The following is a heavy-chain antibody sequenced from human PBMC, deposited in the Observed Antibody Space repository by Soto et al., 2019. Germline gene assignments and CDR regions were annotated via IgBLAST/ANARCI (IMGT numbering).Heavy chain of an antibody. V-gene: IGHV3-15*07. CDR2: IKSKTDGGTT. J-gene: IGHJ4*02. D-gene: IGHD3-10*01. CDR1: SFTFTFAW. Sequence: EVQLVESGGGLVKPGGSLRLSCAASSFTFTFAWMNWVRQAPGKGLEWVGRIKSKTDGGTTDYASPVKGRFTISRDDSKNTVYLQMNSLKTEDTAVYYCATDLMVRGEGHWGQGTLFTVSS. CDR3: ATDLMVRGEGH.